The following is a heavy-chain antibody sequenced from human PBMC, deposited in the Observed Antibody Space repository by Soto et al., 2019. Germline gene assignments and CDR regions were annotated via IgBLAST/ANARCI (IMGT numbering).Heavy chain of an antibody. J-gene: IGHJ6*02. CDR1: GGSFSGYY. CDR2: INHSGST. CDR3: ARAPRGYSYGHDYYYYGMDV. V-gene: IGHV4-34*01. Sequence: SETLSLTCAVYGGSFSGYYWSWIRQPPGKGLEWIGEINHSGSTNYNPSLKSRVTISVDTSKNQFSLKLSSVTAADTAVYYCARAPRGYSYGHDYYYYGMDVWGQGTTVTVSS. D-gene: IGHD5-18*01.